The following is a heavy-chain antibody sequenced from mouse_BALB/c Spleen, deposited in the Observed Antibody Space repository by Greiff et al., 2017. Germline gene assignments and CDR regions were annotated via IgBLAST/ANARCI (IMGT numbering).Heavy chain of an antibody. CDR2: IDPANGNT. Sequence: VQLQQSGAELVKPGASVKLSCTASGFNIKDNYMHWVKQRPEQGLEWIGRIDPANGNTKYDPKFQGKATITADTSSNTAYLQLSSLTSEDTAVYYCARCSYYYGSSYGYYAMDYWGQGTSVTVSS. D-gene: IGHD1-1*01. CDR3: ARCSYYYGSSYGYYAMDY. CDR1: GFNIKDNY. V-gene: IGHV14-3*02. J-gene: IGHJ4*01.